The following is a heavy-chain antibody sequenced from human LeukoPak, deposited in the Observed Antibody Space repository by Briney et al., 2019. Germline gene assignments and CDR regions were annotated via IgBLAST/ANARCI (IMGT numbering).Heavy chain of an antibody. CDR2: INPKSGGT. V-gene: IGHV1-2*06. D-gene: IGHD5-18*01. CDR3: ARGTTAMANDY. CDR1: GYTFTGYY. J-gene: IGHJ4*02. Sequence: ASVKVSCKASGYTFTGYYMHWVRQAPGQGLEWMGRINPKSGGTNYAQKFQGRVTMTRDTSISTAYMELSRLRSDDTAVYYCARGTTAMANDYWGQGTLVTVSS.